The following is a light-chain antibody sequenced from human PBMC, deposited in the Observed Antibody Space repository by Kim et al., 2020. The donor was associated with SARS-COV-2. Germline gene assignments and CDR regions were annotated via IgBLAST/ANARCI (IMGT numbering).Light chain of an antibody. Sequence: ASVGDRVTITCRASQAIRNNLAWFQQKAGKAPKSLIYGASNLHSGVPSRFSGSGSGTDFTLTISSLQPEDFATYYCQQYSSYPRTFGGGTKVDIK. J-gene: IGKJ4*01. CDR1: QAIRNN. CDR3: QQYSSYPRT. V-gene: IGKV1-16*01. CDR2: GAS.